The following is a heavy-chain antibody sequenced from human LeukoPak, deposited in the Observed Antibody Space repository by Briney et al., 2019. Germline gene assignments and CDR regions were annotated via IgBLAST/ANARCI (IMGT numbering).Heavy chain of an antibody. CDR3: ARYDSRGSASTRFDY. D-gene: IGHD3-16*01. CDR1: GYSLGKNYY. Sequence: SETLSLTCAVSGYSLGKNYYWGWIRQTPGKGLEWIGRIYGTRSTSYNPSLMNRVTTSVDTSKNHFSLQLTSVTAADTAVYFCARYDSRGSASTRFDYWGQGILVTISS. CDR2: IYGTRST. V-gene: IGHV4-38-2*01. J-gene: IGHJ4*02.